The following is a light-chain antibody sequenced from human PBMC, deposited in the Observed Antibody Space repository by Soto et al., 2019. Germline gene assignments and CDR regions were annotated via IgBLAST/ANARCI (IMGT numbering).Light chain of an antibody. CDR1: QSVSSSY. Sequence: EIVLTQSPGTLSLSPGERATLSCRASQSVSSSYLGWYQQIPGQAPRLLIYGASSRATGIPDRFSGSGSGTDFTLTISRLEPEDFAVYYCHQYGSSPWTFGQGTKVEI. J-gene: IGKJ1*01. CDR2: GAS. CDR3: HQYGSSPWT. V-gene: IGKV3-20*01.